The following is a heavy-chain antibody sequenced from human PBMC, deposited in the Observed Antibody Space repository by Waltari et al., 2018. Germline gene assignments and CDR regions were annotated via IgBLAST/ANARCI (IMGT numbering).Heavy chain of an antibody. D-gene: IGHD3-22*01. CDR2: INPNSGGT. CDR3: AGGSYYDSREPVDY. Sequence: QVQLVQSGAEVKKPGASVKVSCKASGYTFTGYYMHWVRQAPGQGLEWMGRINPNSGGTNYAQKCQGRVTMTRDTSISTAYMELSRLRSDDTAVYYCAGGSYYDSREPVDYWGQGTLVTVSS. CDR1: GYTFTGYY. V-gene: IGHV1-2*06. J-gene: IGHJ4*02.